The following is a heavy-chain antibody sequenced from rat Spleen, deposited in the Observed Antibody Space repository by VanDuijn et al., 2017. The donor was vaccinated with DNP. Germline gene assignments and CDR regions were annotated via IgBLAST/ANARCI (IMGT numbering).Heavy chain of an antibody. CDR1: GFTFSNYG. CDR2: ISTGGGNT. D-gene: IGHD1-4*01. J-gene: IGHJ2*01. Sequence: EVQLVESGGGLVQPGRSLKLSCAASGFTFSNYGMHWIRQAPTKGLEWVASISTGGGNTYYRDSVKGRFTISRDNAKSTLYLQMVSLRSEDTATYYCAGRPPPTRGPFDYWGQGVTVTVSS. CDR3: AGRPPPTRGPFDY. V-gene: IGHV5-19*01.